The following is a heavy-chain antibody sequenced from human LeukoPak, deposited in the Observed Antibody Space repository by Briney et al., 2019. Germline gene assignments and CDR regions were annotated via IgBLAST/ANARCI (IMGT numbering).Heavy chain of an antibody. V-gene: IGHV3-23*01. D-gene: IGHD2-21*01. CDR3: AKGIYLHYFDY. Sequence: GGSLRLSCAASGFTFSSYSMNWVRQAPGKGLEWVSAISGSGGSTYYADSVKGRFTISRDNSKNTLYLQMNSLRAEDTAVYYCAKGIYLHYFDYWGQGTLVTVSS. CDR2: ISGSGGST. J-gene: IGHJ4*02. CDR1: GFTFSSYS.